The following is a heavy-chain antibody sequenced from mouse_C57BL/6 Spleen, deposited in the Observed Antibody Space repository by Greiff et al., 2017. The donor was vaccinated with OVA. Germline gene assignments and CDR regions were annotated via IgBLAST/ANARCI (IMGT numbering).Heavy chain of an antibody. CDR2: ISYDGSN. Sequence: ESGPGLVKPSQSLSLTCSVTGYSITSGYYWNWIRQFPGNKLEWMGYISYDGSNNYNPSLKNRISITRDTSKNQFFLKLNSVTTEDTATYYCAREGSSGSDYWGQGTTLTVSS. CDR3: AREGSSGSDY. CDR1: GYSITSGYY. D-gene: IGHD3-2*02. V-gene: IGHV3-6*01. J-gene: IGHJ2*01.